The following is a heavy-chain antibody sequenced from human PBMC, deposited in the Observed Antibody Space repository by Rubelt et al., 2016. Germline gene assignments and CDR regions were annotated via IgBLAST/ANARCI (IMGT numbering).Heavy chain of an antibody. CDR2: IKSKTDGGTT. CDR3: TTDILGAYNWYYVGDY. Sequence: RQAPGKGLEWVGRIKSKTDGGTTDYAAPVKGRFTISRDDSKNTLYLQMNSLKTEDTAVYYCTTDILGAYNWYYVGDYWGQGTLVTVSS. J-gene: IGHJ4*02. D-gene: IGHD1-7*01. V-gene: IGHV3-15*01.